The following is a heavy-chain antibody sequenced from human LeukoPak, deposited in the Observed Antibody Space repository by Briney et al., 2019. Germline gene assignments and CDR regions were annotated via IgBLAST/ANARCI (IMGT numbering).Heavy chain of an antibody. CDR2: IFLSGTT. CDR3: AREGRRQWPPSRRSADGTFDY. V-gene: IGHV4-38-2*02. D-gene: IGHD6-19*01. J-gene: IGHJ4*02. Sequence: PSETLSLTCAVSGYSISSGYYWGWIRPPPGQGLEWIGSIFLSGTTYYNPSLKSRVTISVDTSKNQFSLKVSSVTAADTAVYYCAREGRRQWPPSRRSADGTFDYWGQGTLVTVSS. CDR1: GYSISSGYY.